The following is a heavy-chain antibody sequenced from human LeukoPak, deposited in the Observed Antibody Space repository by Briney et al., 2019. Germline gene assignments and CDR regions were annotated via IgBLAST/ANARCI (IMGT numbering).Heavy chain of an antibody. Sequence: PSETLSLTCTVSGGSITRGTNYWGWIRQPPGKGLEWIGSIYYSGTTYCNPSLKSRVTISIDTSKNQVSLKLTSVTATDTAVYYCARHNPYFDYWGQGTLVTVSS. V-gene: IGHV4-39*01. J-gene: IGHJ4*02. CDR2: IYYSGTT. D-gene: IGHD1-14*01. CDR3: ARHNPYFDY. CDR1: GGSITRGTNY.